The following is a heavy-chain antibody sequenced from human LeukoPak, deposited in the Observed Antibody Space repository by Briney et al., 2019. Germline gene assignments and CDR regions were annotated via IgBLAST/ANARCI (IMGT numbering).Heavy chain of an antibody. D-gene: IGHD5-24*01. V-gene: IGHV3-23*01. J-gene: IGHJ4*02. Sequence: GGSLRLSCAASGFTFSSYAMSWVRQAPGKGLEWVSAISGSGGSTYYADSVKGRFTISRDNSKNTLDLQMNSLRAEDTAVYYCAKSRGMATITIDYWGQGTLVTVSS. CDR3: AKSRGMATITIDY. CDR1: GFTFSSYA. CDR2: ISGSGGST.